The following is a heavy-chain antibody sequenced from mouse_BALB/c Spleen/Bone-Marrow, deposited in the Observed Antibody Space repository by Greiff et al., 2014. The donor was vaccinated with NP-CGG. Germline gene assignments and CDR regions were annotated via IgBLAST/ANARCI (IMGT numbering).Heavy chain of an antibody. CDR3: ASYYDYDGRGY. CDR1: GYTFTSYW. D-gene: IGHD2-4*01. Sequence: QVQLQQPGAELARPGASVKLSCKASGYTFTSYWMQWVKQRPGQGLEWIGAIYPGDGGTRYTQKFKGKATLTADKSSSTAYMQLSSLASEDSAVYYCASYYDYDGRGYWGQGTTLTVSS. J-gene: IGHJ2*01. CDR2: IYPGDGGT. V-gene: IGHV1-87*01.